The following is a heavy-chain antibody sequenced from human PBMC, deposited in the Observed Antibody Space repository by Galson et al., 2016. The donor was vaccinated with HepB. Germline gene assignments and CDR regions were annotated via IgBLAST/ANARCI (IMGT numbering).Heavy chain of an antibody. CDR3: SRVVLPAATFDF. CDR1: GFTVSNNY. J-gene: IGHJ4*02. V-gene: IGHV3-53*01. Sequence: SLRLSCAVSGFTVSNNYMSWVRQAPGKGLHWVSIIYPGGNAYSADSVKGRFTISRDTSKNTLYLQMNSLRAEDTAVYFCSRVVLPAATFDFWGQGALVIVSS. D-gene: IGHD2-15*01. CDR2: IYPGGNA.